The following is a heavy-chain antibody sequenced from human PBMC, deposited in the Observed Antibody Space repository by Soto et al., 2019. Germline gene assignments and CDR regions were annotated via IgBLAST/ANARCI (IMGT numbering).Heavy chain of an antibody. Sequence: PSETLSLTCTVSGGSISSGGYFWSWIRQPPGKGLEWIGNIFYSGTTYYNQSLKSRVTISVDTSKNQFSLKLSSVTAADTAVYFCARGVLYWGQGTLVTVSS. CDR3: ARGVLY. J-gene: IGHJ4*02. CDR2: IFYSGTT. D-gene: IGHD1-1*01. V-gene: IGHV4-31*03. CDR1: GGSISSGGYF.